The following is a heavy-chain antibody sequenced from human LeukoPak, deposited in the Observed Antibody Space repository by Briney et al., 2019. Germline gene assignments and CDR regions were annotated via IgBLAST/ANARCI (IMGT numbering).Heavy chain of an antibody. CDR3: TTVTHFYL. CDR1: GFTFSSYS. D-gene: IGHD2/OR15-2a*01. Sequence: GGSLRLSCAASGFTFSSYSMNWVRQAPGKGLEWVGRIKSNSDGGTIDYAPPVKGRFTISRDDSKDTLYLQMNSLKTEDTAVYFCTTVTHFYLGGQGTLVTVSS. V-gene: IGHV3-15*01. J-gene: IGHJ4*02. CDR2: IKSNSDGGTI.